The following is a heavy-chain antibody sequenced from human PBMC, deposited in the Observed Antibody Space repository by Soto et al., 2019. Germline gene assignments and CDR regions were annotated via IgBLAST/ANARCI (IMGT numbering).Heavy chain of an antibody. CDR2: ISYDGSNK. CDR1: GFTFSSYA. J-gene: IGHJ4*02. CDR3: VRDKSPYSSGWHNRHFDY. D-gene: IGHD6-19*01. Sequence: QVQLVESGGGVVQPGRSLRLSCAASGFTFSSYAMHWVRQDPGEGLEWVAVISYDGSNKYYADSVKGRFTISRDNSKTLYLQMNSLRAEDTGVYYCVRDKSPYSSGWHNRHFDYWGQGTLVTVSS. V-gene: IGHV3-30-3*01.